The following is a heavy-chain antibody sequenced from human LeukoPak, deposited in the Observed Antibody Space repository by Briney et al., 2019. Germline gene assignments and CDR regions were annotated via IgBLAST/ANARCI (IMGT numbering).Heavy chain of an antibody. J-gene: IGHJ4*02. CDR1: GGSISSSSYY. CDR3: ARHRGADYYGSGTYDY. CDR2: IYYSGST. D-gene: IGHD3-10*01. V-gene: IGHV4-39*01. Sequence: SETLSLTCTVSGGSISSSSYYWGWIRQPPGKGLEWIGSIYYSGSTYYNPSLKSRVTTSVDTSKNQFSLKLSSVTAADTAVYYCARHRGADYYGSGTYDYWGQGTLVTVSS.